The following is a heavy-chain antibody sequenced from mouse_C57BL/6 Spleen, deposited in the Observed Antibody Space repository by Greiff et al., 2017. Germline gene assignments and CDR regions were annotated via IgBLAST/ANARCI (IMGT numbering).Heavy chain of an antibody. V-gene: IGHV1-26*01. Sequence: EVQLQQSGPELVKPGASVKISCKASGYTFTDYYMNWVKQSHGKSLEWIGDINPNNGGTSYNQKFKGKATLTVDKSSSTAYMELRSLTSEDSAVYYCARRDCYYLYMDYWGQGTSVTVSS. CDR1: GYTFTDYY. J-gene: IGHJ4*01. CDR3: ARRDCYYLYMDY. CDR2: INPNNGGT. D-gene: IGHD2-3*01.